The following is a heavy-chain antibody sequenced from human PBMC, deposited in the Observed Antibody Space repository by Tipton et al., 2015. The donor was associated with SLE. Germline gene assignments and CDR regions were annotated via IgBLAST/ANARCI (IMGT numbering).Heavy chain of an antibody. Sequence: GLVKPSETLSLTCAVYGGSFSGYYWSWIRQPPGKGLEWIGEINHSGSTNYNPSLKSRVTISVDTSKNQFSLKLSSVTAADTAVYYCATSSTLRLPLWLRSGWDVWGQGTTVIVS. D-gene: IGHD2-2*01. CDR1: GGSFSGYY. CDR2: INHSGST. J-gene: IGHJ6*02. CDR3: ATSSTLRLPLWLRSGWDV. V-gene: IGHV4-34*01.